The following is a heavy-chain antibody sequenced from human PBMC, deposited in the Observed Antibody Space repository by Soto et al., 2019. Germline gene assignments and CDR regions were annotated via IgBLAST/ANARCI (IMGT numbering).Heavy chain of an antibody. CDR1: VFTFSSYA. V-gene: IGHV3-23*01. CDR2: ISGSGGST. J-gene: IGHJ4*02. D-gene: IGHD6-13*01. Sequence: PGGSLRLSCAASVFTFSSYAMSWVRQAPGKGLEWVSAISGSGGSTYYADSVKGRFTISRDNSKNTLYLQMNSLRAEDTAVYYCAKVPYSSSWYVELYYFDYWGQGTLVTVSS. CDR3: AKVPYSSSWYVELYYFDY.